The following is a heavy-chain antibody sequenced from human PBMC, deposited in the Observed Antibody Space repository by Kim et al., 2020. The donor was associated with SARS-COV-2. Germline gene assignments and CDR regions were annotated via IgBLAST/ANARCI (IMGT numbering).Heavy chain of an antibody. CDR2: IDPSDSYT. D-gene: IGHD6-13*01. CDR3: ARLTDPIAAVRDWYFDL. Sequence: GESLKISCKGSGCSFTSYWITWVRQMPGKGLEWMGRIDPSDSYTNYSPSFQGHVTISADKSISTAYLQWSSLKASDTAMYYCARLTDPIAAVRDWYFDLWGRGTLVTVSS. J-gene: IGHJ2*01. CDR1: GCSFTSYW. V-gene: IGHV5-10-1*01.